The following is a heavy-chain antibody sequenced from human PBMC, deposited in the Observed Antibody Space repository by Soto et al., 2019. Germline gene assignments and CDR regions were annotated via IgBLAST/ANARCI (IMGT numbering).Heavy chain of an antibody. J-gene: IGHJ4*02. V-gene: IGHV3-48*01. CDR2: ISSSSNSI. Sequence: EVQLVESGGGLVQPGGSLRLSCAASGFTFSRYSMNWVRQAPGKGLEWVSYISSSSNSIYYADSVKGRFTISRDNAKNSLHLQMNSLRAEDTAVYYCARDAGSWGYWGQGTLVTVSS. CDR3: ARDAGSWGY. D-gene: IGHD3-10*01. CDR1: GFTFSRYS.